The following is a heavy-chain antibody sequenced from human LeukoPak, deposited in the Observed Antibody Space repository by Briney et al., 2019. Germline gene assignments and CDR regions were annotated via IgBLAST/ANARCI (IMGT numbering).Heavy chain of an antibody. D-gene: IGHD2-2*01. V-gene: IGHV4-39*01. CDR2: IYYSGST. CDR3: AKGYCSSTSCAAWYFDY. Sequence: PSEILSLTCTVSGGSISSSSYYWGWIRQPPGKGLEWIGSIYYSGSTYYNPSLKSRVTISVDTSKNQFSLKLSSVTAADTAVYYCAKGYCSSTSCAAWYFDYWGQGTLVTVSS. J-gene: IGHJ4*02. CDR1: GGSISSSSYY.